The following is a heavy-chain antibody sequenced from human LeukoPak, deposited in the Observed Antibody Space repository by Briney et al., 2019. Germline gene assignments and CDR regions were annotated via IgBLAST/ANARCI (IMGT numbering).Heavy chain of an antibody. CDR1: GYTFTSYG. V-gene: IGHV1-18*01. CDR3: ARVRGIAARPDYNWFDP. J-gene: IGHJ5*02. Sequence: ASVKVSCKASGYTFTSYGISWVRQAPGQGLEWMGWISAYNGNTNYAQKLQGRVTMTTDTSTSTAYTELRSLRSDDTAVYYCARVRGIAARPDYNWFDPWGQGTLVTVSS. D-gene: IGHD6-6*01. CDR2: ISAYNGNT.